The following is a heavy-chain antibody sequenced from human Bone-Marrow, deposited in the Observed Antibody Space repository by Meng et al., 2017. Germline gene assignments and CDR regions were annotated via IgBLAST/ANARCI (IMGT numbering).Heavy chain of an antibody. V-gene: IGHV2-5*02. J-gene: IGHJ4*02. CDR2: IYWDDDK. D-gene: IGHD3-10*01. CDR3: ALLENGSGSYYNEGFNY. CDR1: GFSLSTSGVG. Sequence: SGPTLVKPTQTLTLTCTFSGFSLSTSGVGVGWIRQPPGKALEWLALIYWDDDKRYSPSLKSRLTITKDTSKNQVVLTMTNMDPVDTATYYFALLENGSGSYYNEGFNYWGQGTLVTVSS.